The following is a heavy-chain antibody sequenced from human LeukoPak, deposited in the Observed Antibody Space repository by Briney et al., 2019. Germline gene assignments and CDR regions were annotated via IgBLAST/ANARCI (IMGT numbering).Heavy chain of an antibody. Sequence: PSETLSLTCTVSGGSFGRGDYYWGWIRQPPGRGLEWIGSIYYSGSTYYNPSLKSRVTISVDTSKNQFSLKLSSVTAAGTAVYYCARNHYDILTGQIQHFDYWGQGTLVTVSS. D-gene: IGHD3-9*01. CDR3: ARNHYDILTGQIQHFDY. CDR2: IYYSGST. CDR1: GGSFGRGDYY. J-gene: IGHJ4*02. V-gene: IGHV4-39*07.